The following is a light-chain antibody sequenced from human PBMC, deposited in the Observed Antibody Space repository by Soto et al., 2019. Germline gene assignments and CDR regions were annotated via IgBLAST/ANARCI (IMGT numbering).Light chain of an antibody. CDR3: HQYSSSPRT. J-gene: IGKJ1*01. V-gene: IGKV4-1*01. CDR1: QSVLYSSNNKNY. CDR2: WAS. Sequence: DIVMTQSPESLAVSLGERATINCKSSQSVLYSSNNKNYLAWYQQKPGQPPKLLIYWASTRESGVPDRFSGSGSGTDFTLTISSLQAEDVAVYYCHQYSSSPRTFGQGTKVEIK.